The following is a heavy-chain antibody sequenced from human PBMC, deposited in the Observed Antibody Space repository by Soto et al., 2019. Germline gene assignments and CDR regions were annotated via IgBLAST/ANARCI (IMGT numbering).Heavy chain of an antibody. J-gene: IGHJ4*02. Sequence: GSLRLSCAASGFTFSNYAIHWVRQAPGKGLEWVAVTSYDGSNKYYADSVKGRFTISRDNSQNTLYLQMTSLRPEDTAVYYCARDGSWDGSLLNFFFDYWGQGTLVTVSS. D-gene: IGHD1-26*01. CDR1: GFTFSNYA. CDR2: TSYDGSNK. CDR3: ARDGSWDGSLLNFFFDY. V-gene: IGHV3-30-3*01.